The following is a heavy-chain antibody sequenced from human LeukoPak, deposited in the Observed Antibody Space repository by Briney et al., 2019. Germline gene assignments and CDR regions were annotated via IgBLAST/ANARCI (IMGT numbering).Heavy chain of an antibody. Sequence: SETLSLTCTVSGGSISSSSYYWGWIRQPPGKGLEWIGSIYYSGSTYYNPPLKSRVTISVDTSKNQFSLKLSSVTAADTAVYYCARVIAARPWYYFDYWGQGTLVTVSS. V-gene: IGHV4-39*01. J-gene: IGHJ4*02. D-gene: IGHD6-6*01. CDR2: IYYSGST. CDR1: GGSISSSSYY. CDR3: ARVIAARPWYYFDY.